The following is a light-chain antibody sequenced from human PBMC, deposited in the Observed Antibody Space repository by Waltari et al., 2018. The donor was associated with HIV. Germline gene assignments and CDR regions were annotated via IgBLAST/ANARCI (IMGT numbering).Light chain of an antibody. J-gene: IGKJ4*01. CDR3: QQHNNWPLT. CDR2: GAS. CDR1: ETVSNSF. Sequence: EVVLTQSPGTLSLSPGERGTLSCRASETVSNSFLAWYQQRPGQAPRLLIYGASSRATGIPDRFSGNGSGTDFTLTISRLEPEDLAVYYCQQHNNWPLTFGGGTKVEIK. V-gene: IGKV3-20*01.